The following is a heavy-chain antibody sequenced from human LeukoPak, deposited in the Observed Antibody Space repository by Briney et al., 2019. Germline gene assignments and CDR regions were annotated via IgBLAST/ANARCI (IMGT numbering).Heavy chain of an antibody. J-gene: IGHJ6*03. Sequence: GGSLRLSCAASGFTFSYAWMNWVRQAPGKGLEWVGRIKSKSDGGTIDYAAPVKGRFTISRDDSKNTLYLQMNSLRAEDTAVYYCAKDGYTRGVYYYYYYYMDVWGKGTTVTISS. CDR2: IKSKSDGGTI. D-gene: IGHD3-10*01. V-gene: IGHV3-15*01. CDR3: AKDGYTRGVYYYYYYYMDV. CDR1: GFTFSYAW.